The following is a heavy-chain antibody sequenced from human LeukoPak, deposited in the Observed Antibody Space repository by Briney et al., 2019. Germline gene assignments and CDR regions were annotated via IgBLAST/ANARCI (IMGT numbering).Heavy chain of an antibody. V-gene: IGHV4-59*12. Sequence: SETLSLTCTVSGGSISSYYWSWIRQPPGKGLEWIGYISYSGSTKYNPSLKSRVTMSVDTSKNQFSLKLSSVTAADTAVYYCARGLYSGYDSGAFDIWGQGTLVTISS. CDR1: GGSISSYY. CDR2: ISYSGST. CDR3: ARGLYSGYDSGAFDI. D-gene: IGHD5-12*01. J-gene: IGHJ3*02.